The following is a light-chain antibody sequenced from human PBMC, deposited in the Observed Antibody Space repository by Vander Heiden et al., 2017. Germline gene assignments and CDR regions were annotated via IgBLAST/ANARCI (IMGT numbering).Light chain of an antibody. J-gene: IGLJ1*01. V-gene: IGLV3-19*01. Sequence: SSELTQDPAVSVALGQTVRITCQGDSLRRYYASWYQQKQGQAPLLVMFGQGNRPSGIPDRFSGSSSGDTASLTITGAQAEDEADYYCNSRDTSGNSPYVFGTGTKVTVL. CDR2: GQG. CDR3: NSRDTSGNSPYV. CDR1: SLRRYY.